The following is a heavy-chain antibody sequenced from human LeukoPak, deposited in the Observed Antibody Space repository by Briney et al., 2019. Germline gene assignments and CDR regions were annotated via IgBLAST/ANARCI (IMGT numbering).Heavy chain of an antibody. CDR1: GYSFTSYW. Sequence: GESLQISCKGSGYSFTSYWIGWVRQMPGKGLEWMGIIYPGDSDTRYSPSFQGQVTISADKSISTAYLQWSSPKASDTAMYCCARGGQGSYYDFWSGFYWGQGTLVTVSS. CDR3: ARGGQGSYYDFWSGFY. CDR2: IYPGDSDT. D-gene: IGHD3-3*01. J-gene: IGHJ4*02. V-gene: IGHV5-51*01.